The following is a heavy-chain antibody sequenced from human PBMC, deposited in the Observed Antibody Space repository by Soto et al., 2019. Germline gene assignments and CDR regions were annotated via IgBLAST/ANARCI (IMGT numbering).Heavy chain of an antibody. J-gene: IGHJ4*02. CDR1: GGSITNYY. CDR2: IYTSGST. Sequence: QVQLQESGPGLVKPSETLSLTCTVSGGSITNYYWSWIRQPAGKGLEWIGRIYTSGSTDYNPSPKSRVTLSTDPSKNQFSLKVTSMTPADTAVDYCARERREEIHDGYHIGYRGQGTLVTVSS. CDR3: ARERREEIHDGYHIGY. D-gene: IGHD5-12*01. V-gene: IGHV4-4*07.